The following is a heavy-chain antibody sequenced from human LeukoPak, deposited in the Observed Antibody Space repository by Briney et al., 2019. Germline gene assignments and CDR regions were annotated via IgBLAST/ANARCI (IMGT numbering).Heavy chain of an antibody. J-gene: IGHJ4*02. V-gene: IGHV1-18*01. CDR1: GYSFTSYG. CDR3: ARDWGPNYPGATMGHFDY. CDR2: ISAYNGNT. Sequence: GESLKISCKGSGYSFTSYGISWVRQAPGQGLEWMGRISAYNGNTNYAQKLQGRVTMTTDTSTSTAYMELRSLRSDDTAVYYCARDWGPNYPGATMGHFDYWGQGTLVTVSS. D-gene: IGHD1-26*01.